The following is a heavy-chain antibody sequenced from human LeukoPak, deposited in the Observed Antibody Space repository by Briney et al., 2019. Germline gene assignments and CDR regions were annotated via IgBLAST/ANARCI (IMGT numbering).Heavy chain of an antibody. CDR3: ARDSGSSSWYKVYSYYMDV. CDR2: IYTSGST. D-gene: IGHD6-13*01. Sequence: PGGSLRLSCAASGFTFSSYAMSWGRQAPGKGLEWIGRIYTSGSTNYNPSLKSRVTMAVDTTQKQFSTKLSYVPAADTAVYYCARDSGSSSWYKVYSYYMDVWGKGTTVTISS. V-gene: IGHV4-4*07. J-gene: IGHJ6*03. CDR1: GFTFSSYA.